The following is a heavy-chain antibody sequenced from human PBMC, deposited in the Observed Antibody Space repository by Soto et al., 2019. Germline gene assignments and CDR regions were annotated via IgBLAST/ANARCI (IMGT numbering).Heavy chain of an antibody. CDR2: VNPISGGT. CDR1: GYTFTGHY. Sequence: QVQLVQSGAEVKKPGTSVKVSCKASGYTFTGHYILWVRQAPGQGLEWMGWVNPISGGTIYAQKFLGWVTMTRDTSTSTAYLERRSLTSDATAVYYCARAKNFGSGELDYWGQGTLVTVSS. CDR3: ARAKNFGSGELDY. D-gene: IGHD3-10*01. J-gene: IGHJ4*02. V-gene: IGHV1-2*04.